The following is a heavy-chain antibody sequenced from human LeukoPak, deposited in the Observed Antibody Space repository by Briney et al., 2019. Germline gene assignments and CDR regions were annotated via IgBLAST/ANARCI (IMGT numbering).Heavy chain of an antibody. CDR2: ISSSSSYM. CDR1: GFAFSTYD. Sequence: PGGSLRLSCAASGFAFSTYDMHWVRQAPGKGLEWVSSISSSSSYMYYADSVKGRFTISRDNSKNTLYLQMNSLRAEDTAVYYCAKHYGSGSYNLNWFDHWGQGTLVTVSS. CDR3: AKHYGSGSYNLNWFDH. D-gene: IGHD3-10*01. V-gene: IGHV3-21*04. J-gene: IGHJ5*02.